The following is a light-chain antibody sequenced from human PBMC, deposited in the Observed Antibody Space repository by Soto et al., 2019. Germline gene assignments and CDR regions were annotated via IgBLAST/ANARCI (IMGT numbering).Light chain of an antibody. V-gene: IGLV3-9*01. CDR3: QVWDSSTVV. CDR1: NIGSKN. Sequence: SYELTQPLSVSVALGQTAKITCGGNNIGSKNVHWYQQKPGQAPVLVIYRDSNRPSGIPERFSGSNSGNTATLTISRAQAGDEADYYCQVWDSSTVVFGTGTNVTVL. CDR2: RDS. J-gene: IGLJ1*01.